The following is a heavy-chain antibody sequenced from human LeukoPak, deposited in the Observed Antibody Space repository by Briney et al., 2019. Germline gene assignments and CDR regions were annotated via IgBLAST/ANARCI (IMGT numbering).Heavy chain of an antibody. CDR2: IYHSGST. V-gene: IGHV4-30-2*01. Sequence: SETLSLTCAVSGGSISSGGYSWSWIRQPPGKGLEWIGYIYHSGSTYYNPSLKSRVTISVDRSKNQFSLKLSSVTAADTAVYYCARDSGGSQPDYWGQGTLVTVSS. CDR3: ARDSGGSQPDY. CDR1: GGSISSGGYS. J-gene: IGHJ4*02. D-gene: IGHD1-26*01.